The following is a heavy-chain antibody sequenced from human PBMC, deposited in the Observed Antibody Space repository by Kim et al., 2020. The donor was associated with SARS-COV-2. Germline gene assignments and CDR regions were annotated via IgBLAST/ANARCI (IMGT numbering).Heavy chain of an antibody. CDR3: ARAQYISLTDRDFDWFPGNYYYLGMDI. CDR2: IIPIFGTA. CDR1: GGTFSGYA. Sequence: SVKVSCKTSGGTFSGYAISWVRQAPGQGLEWMGGIIPIFGTANYAQKFQGRVTITADESTNTAYMELSSLRSEDTAVYYCARAQYISLTDRDFDWFPGNYYYLGMDIWAKGPRSSSP. V-gene: IGHV1-69*13. D-gene: IGHD3-9*01. J-gene: IGHJ6*02.